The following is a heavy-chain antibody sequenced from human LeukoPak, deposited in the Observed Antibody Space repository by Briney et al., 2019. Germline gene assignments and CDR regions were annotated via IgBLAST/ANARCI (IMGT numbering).Heavy chain of an antibody. Sequence: GGSLRLSCAASGFTFRTYWMSWVRQAPGKGLEWVANIKQDGDEKYYVDSVKGRFTISRDNAKNSLDLQMNSLRAEDMAVYYCARDTLGEGEDANYAVYYFDYWGQGTPVTVSS. D-gene: IGHD4/OR15-4a*01. CDR2: IKQDGDEK. CDR1: GFTFRTYW. J-gene: IGHJ4*02. V-gene: IGHV3-7*01. CDR3: ARDTLGEGEDANYAVYYFDY.